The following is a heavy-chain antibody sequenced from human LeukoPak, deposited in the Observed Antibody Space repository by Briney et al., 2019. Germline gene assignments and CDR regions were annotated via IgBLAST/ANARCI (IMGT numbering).Heavy chain of an antibody. CDR3: AREGSSSWYNYYYYYRDV. Sequence: ASVTVSCKASGGTFSSYAISWVRQAPGQGLEWMGGIIPIFGTANYAQKFQGRVTITADESTSTAYMELSSLRSEDTAVYYCAREGSSSWYNYYYYYRDVGGKGTTVTISS. CDR2: IIPIFGTA. CDR1: GGTFSSYA. D-gene: IGHD6-13*01. J-gene: IGHJ6*03. V-gene: IGHV1-69*13.